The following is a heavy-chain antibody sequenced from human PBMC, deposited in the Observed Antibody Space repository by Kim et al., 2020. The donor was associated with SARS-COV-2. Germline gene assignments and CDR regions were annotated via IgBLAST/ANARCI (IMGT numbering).Heavy chain of an antibody. V-gene: IGHV3-7*01. Sequence: VDSVKGRFTISRDNAKNSLYLQMNSLRAEDTAVYYCARMVGATTFDYFDYWGQGTLVTVSS. J-gene: IGHJ4*02. CDR3: ARMVGATTFDYFDY. D-gene: IGHD1-26*01.